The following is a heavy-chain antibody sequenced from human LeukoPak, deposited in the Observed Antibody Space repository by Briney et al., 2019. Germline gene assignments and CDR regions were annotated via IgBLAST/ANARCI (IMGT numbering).Heavy chain of an antibody. CDR3: ARAGLLTGYSILDF. V-gene: IGHV1-2*02. J-gene: IGHJ4*02. CDR2: INPNSGAT. Sequence: ASVKVSCKASGYTFTGYYMHWVRQAPGQRLEWMGWINPNSGATNFAQKFQGRVSMTRDTSITTAYMELTRLRSDDTAVYYCARAGLLTGYSILDFWGQGTLVTVSS. D-gene: IGHD3-9*01. CDR1: GYTFTGYY.